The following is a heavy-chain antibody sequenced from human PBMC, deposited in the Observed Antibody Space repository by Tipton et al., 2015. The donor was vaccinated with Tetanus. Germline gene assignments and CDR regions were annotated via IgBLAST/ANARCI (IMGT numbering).Heavy chain of an antibody. CDR1: GFIVSSSY. J-gene: IGHJ4*02. D-gene: IGHD3-3*01. CDR3: VSSPRFRTGRFES. V-gene: IGHV3-53*01. CDR2: IYTGGST. Sequence: SLRLSCGGSGFIVSSSYMHWVRQAPGKGLEWVAVIYTGGSTYYADSVRGRFTISRDNSRDTLFLQMNSLRVDDTAVYYSVSSPRFRTGRFESWGQGTHVTVSP.